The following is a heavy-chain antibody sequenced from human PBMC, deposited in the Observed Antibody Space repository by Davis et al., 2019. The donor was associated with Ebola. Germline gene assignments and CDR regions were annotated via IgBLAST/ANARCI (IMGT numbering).Heavy chain of an antibody. Sequence: PGGSLRLSCAASGFTFSLLAMHWVRQAPGKGLEWVAVISYDGSNKYYADSVKGRFTISRDNSKNTLYLQMNSLRAEDTAVYYCAKDWGDGYNLGLGGYWGQGTLVTVSS. D-gene: IGHD5-24*01. CDR3: AKDWGDGYNLGLGGY. J-gene: IGHJ4*02. V-gene: IGHV3-30*18. CDR1: GFTFSLLA. CDR2: ISYDGSNK.